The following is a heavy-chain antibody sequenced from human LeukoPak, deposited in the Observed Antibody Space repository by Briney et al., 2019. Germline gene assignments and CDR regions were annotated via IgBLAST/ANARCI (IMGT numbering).Heavy chain of an antibody. V-gene: IGHV4-59*08. CDR3: ARLDCTGDGCYNH. J-gene: IGHJ4*02. CDR1: GDSVTSYY. D-gene: IGHD2-8*02. Sequence: NASETLSLTCSVSGDSVTSYYWSWIRQPPGKGLEWIGYVSSGGTTNYTPSLRSRVIMSVDTAKNHISLSLTSLTAADTAIYYCARLDCTGDGCYNHWGQGTLVTVSS. CDR2: VSSGGTT.